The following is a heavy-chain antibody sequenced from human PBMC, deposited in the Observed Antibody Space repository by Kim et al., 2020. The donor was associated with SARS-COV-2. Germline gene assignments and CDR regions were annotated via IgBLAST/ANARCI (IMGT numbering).Heavy chain of an antibody. D-gene: IGHD1-1*01. J-gene: IGHJ3*02. CDR3: TSVPATTSALWDAFD. CDR1: GFTFSGYA. V-gene: IGHV3-73*01. CDR2: IRSKANSYAT. Sequence: GGSLRLSCAASGFTFSGYAIHWVRQASGKGLAWVGRIRSKANSYATTYAASVRGRFSISRDDSKNTAYLQMNNLKTEDTAVYYGTSVPATTSALWDAFD.